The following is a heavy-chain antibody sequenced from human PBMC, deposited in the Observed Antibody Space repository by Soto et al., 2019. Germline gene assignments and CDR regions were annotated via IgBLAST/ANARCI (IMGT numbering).Heavy chain of an antibody. Sequence: QVQLQESGPGLVKPSETLSLTCTVSGGSISSYYWSWIRQPPGKGLEWIGYIYYSGSTNYNPSLKSRVTISEDTSKNQFSLKLSSVTAADTAVYYCARQYYGDYGVDAFDIWGQGTMVTVSS. V-gene: IGHV4-59*01. CDR3: ARQYYGDYGVDAFDI. J-gene: IGHJ3*02. CDR1: GGSISSYY. D-gene: IGHD4-17*01. CDR2: IYYSGST.